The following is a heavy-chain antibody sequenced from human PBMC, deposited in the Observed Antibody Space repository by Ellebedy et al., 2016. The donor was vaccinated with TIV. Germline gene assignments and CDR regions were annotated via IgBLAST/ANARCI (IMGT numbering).Heavy chain of an antibody. V-gene: IGHV4-59*01. CDR1: GDSIKTYY. D-gene: IGHD3-16*01. J-gene: IGHJ6*02. CDR3: ARGLQVGGRFHGLDV. Sequence: SETLSLTCTVSGDSIKTYYWTWIRQSPGRGLEWIGQIYYSGSTMQNPSLKGRLTISVDTSKNHFSLSLTSVTSADPAVYYCARGLQVGGRFHGLDVWGPGTTVSVSS. CDR2: IYYSGST.